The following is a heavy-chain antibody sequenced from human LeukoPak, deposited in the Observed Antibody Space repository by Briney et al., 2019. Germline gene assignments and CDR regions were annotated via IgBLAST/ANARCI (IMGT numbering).Heavy chain of an antibody. Sequence: SETLSLTCTVSGGSISSYYWSWIRQPPGKGLEWIGYIYYSGSTNYNPSLKSRVTISVDTSKNLFSLKLSSVTAADTAVYYCAAYSSGWYWFDPWGQGTLVTVSS. D-gene: IGHD6-19*01. CDR1: GGSISSYY. CDR3: AAYSSGWYWFDP. V-gene: IGHV4-59*08. CDR2: IYYSGST. J-gene: IGHJ5*02.